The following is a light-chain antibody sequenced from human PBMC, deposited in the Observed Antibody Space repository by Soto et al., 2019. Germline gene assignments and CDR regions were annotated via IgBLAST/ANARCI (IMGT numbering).Light chain of an antibody. V-gene: IGKV1-27*01. CDR3: QQYNSYPLT. Sequence: DIQMTQSPSSLSASVGDRVTITCRARQGISNYLAWYQQKPGKVPKLLIYAAATLQSGVPSRFSGSGSGTEFTLTISSLQPDDFASYYCQQYNSYPLTFGGGTKVDIK. CDR2: AAA. CDR1: QGISNY. J-gene: IGKJ4*01.